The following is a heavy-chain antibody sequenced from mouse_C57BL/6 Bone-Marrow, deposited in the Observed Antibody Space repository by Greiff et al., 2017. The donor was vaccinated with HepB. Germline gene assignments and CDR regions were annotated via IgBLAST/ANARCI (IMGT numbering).Heavy chain of an antibody. J-gene: IGHJ2*01. Sequence: EVMLVESGGGLVKPGGSLKLSCAASGFTFSSYAMSWVRQTPEKRLEWVATISDGGSYTYYPDNVKGRFTISRDNAKNNLYLQMSHLKSEDTAMYYCARDESDHYSNWGYFDYWGQGTTVTVSS. CDR3: ARDESDHYSNWGYFDY. D-gene: IGHD2-5*01. V-gene: IGHV5-4*01. CDR1: GFTFSSYA. CDR2: ISDGGSYT.